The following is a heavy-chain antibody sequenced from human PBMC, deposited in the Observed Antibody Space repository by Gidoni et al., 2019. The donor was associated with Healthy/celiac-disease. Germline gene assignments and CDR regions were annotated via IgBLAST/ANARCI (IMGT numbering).Heavy chain of an antibody. CDR3: ARDLLDYENGPYY. CDR1: GFPFSSYS. D-gene: IGHD4-17*01. CDR2: ISSSSSTI. Sequence: EVQLVESGGGLVPPGGSLRLSCAASGFPFSSYSINWVRQAAGKGLEWVSYISSSSSTIYYADSGKGRFTISRDNAKNSLYLKMNSLRDEDTAVYYCARDLLDYENGPYYWGQGTLVTVSS. J-gene: IGHJ4*02. V-gene: IGHV3-48*02.